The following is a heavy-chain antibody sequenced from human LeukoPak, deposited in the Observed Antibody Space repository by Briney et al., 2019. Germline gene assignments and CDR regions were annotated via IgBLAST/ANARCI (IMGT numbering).Heavy chain of an antibody. CDR2: IIPIFGTA. D-gene: IGHD1-26*01. CDR1: GGTFSSYA. V-gene: IGHV1-69*06. J-gene: IGHJ4*02. Sequence: GASVKVSCKASGGTFSSYAISWVRQAPGQGLEWMGGIIPIFGTANYAQKFQGRVTITADKSTSTAYMELSSLRSEDTAVYYCAKDHLGATYFFDYWGQGTLVTVSS. CDR3: AKDHLGATYFFDY.